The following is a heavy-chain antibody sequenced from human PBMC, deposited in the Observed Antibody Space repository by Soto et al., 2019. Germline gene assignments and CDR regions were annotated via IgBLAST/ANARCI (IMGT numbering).Heavy chain of an antibody. CDR3: ARDKVRAPEYLQH. Sequence: QVHLVQSGPEVKKPGASVTVSCKTSGYTFTSYGVSWVRQAPGQGLEWMGWISAYGFTKYAQKFQGRVTMTTDTSTNTAYMELRGLRSDDTAVYYCARDKVRAPEYLQHWGPGTLVTVSS. CDR2: ISAYGFT. D-gene: IGHD1-26*01. J-gene: IGHJ1*01. CDR1: GYTFTSYG. V-gene: IGHV1-18*01.